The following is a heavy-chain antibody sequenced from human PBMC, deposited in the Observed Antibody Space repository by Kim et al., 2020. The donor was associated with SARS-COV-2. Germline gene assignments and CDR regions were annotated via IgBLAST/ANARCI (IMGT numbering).Heavy chain of an antibody. CDR1: GGSISSYY. D-gene: IGHD3-10*01. J-gene: IGHJ2*01. V-gene: IGHV4-59*13. Sequence: SETLSLTCTVSGGSISSYYWSWIRQPPGKGLEWIGYIYYSGSTNYNPSLKSRVTISVDTSKNQFSLKLSSVTTADTAVYYCARVKRMWVRGVNYWYFDLWGRGTLVTVSS. CDR3: ARVKRMWVRGVNYWYFDL. CDR2: IYYSGST.